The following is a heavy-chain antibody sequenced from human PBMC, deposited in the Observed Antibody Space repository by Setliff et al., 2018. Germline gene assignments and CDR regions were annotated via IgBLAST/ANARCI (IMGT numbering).Heavy chain of an antibody. Sequence: PGGSLRLSCAASGFNFGNSNMNWVRQAPGKGLEWVSYISNSGGVKYYTDSVKGRFTFSRDNAKNSLYLQMNSLRPDDTAVYHCARSDGGSSGLDYWGQGTLVTVSS. CDR3: ARSDGGSSGLDY. J-gene: IGHJ4*02. D-gene: IGHD2-15*01. CDR2: ISNSGGVK. CDR1: GFNFGNSN. V-gene: IGHV3-48*04.